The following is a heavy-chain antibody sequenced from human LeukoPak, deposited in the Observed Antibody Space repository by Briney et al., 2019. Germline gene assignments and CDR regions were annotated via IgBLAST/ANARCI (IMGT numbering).Heavy chain of an antibody. V-gene: IGHV4-39*01. CDR1: GGPISSSSYY. Sequence: SETLSLTCTVSGGPISSSSYYWGWIRQPPGKGLEWIGSIYYSGSTYYNPSLKSRVTISVDTSKNQFSLKLSSVTAADTAVYYCARHSQWLLVDYWGQGTLVTVSS. J-gene: IGHJ4*02. CDR3: ARHSQWLLVDY. CDR2: IYYSGST. D-gene: IGHD3-22*01.